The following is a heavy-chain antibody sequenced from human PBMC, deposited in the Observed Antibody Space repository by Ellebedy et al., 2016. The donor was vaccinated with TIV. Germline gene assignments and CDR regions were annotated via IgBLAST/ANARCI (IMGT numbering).Heavy chain of an antibody. Sequence: ASVKVSCKASGYTFTSYDMQWVRQAPGQRLEWMGRINAGNGNTKYSQKFQGRVTITRDTSASTAYMVLSSLRSEDTAVYYCAKARPRLEHNSSWVYWGQGTWVTVSS. D-gene: IGHD6-6*01. J-gene: IGHJ4*02. CDR3: AKARPRLEHNSSWVY. CDR2: INAGNGNT. V-gene: IGHV1-3*01. CDR1: GYTFTSYD.